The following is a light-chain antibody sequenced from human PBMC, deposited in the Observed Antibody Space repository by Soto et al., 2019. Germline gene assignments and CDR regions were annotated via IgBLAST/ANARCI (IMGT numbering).Light chain of an antibody. J-gene: IGKJ5*01. CDR2: GAS. CDR3: QQYGSSPPSVT. V-gene: IGKV3-20*01. Sequence: EVVLTQSPDTLSLSPGERATLSCRASQTVSGRYLAWYQQKPGQAPRLLIYGASTRATGIPDNFSGSGSGTDFILTISSLEPDDFAVYYCQQYGSSPPSVTFGQGTRLEIK. CDR1: QTVSGRY.